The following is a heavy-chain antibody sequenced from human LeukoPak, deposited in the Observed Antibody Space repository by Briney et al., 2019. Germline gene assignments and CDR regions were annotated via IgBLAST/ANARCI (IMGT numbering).Heavy chain of an antibody. Sequence: GGSLRLSCAASGFTFSNFGMHWVRQAPGQGLEWVAVISYDGSNKYYADPVKGRFTISRDNSKNTLYLQMNSLRAEDTAVYYCAKVLIAEARFDPWGQGTLVTVSS. CDR1: GFTFSNFG. D-gene: IGHD6-19*01. J-gene: IGHJ5*02. V-gene: IGHV3-30*18. CDR2: ISYDGSNK. CDR3: AKVLIAEARFDP.